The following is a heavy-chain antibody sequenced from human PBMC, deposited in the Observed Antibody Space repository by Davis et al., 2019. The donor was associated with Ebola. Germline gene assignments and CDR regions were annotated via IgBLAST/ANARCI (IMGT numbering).Heavy chain of an antibody. D-gene: IGHD1-26*01. CDR1: GFTFSSYS. J-gene: IGHJ4*02. V-gene: IGHV3-21*04. CDR2: ISSSSSYI. CDR3: AKPGSYKNDY. Sequence: GESLKISCAASGFTFSSYSMNWVRQAPGKGLEWVSSISSSSSYIYYADSVKGRFTISRDNSKNTLYLQMNSLRAEDTAVYYCAKPGSYKNDYWGQGTLVTVSS.